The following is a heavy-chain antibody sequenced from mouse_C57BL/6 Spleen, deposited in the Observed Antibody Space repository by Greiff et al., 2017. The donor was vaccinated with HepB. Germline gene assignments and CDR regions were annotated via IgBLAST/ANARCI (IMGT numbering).Heavy chain of an antibody. V-gene: IGHV5-2*01. CDR2: INSDGGST. CDR1: EYEFPSHD. J-gene: IGHJ1*03. CDR3: ARRGDYYGSGWYFDV. Sequence: DVQLVESGGGLVQPGESLKLSCESNEYEFPSHDMSWVRKTPEKRLELVAAINSDGGSTYYPDTMERRFIISRDNTKKTLYLQMSSLRSEDTALYYCARRGDYYGSGWYFDVWGTGTTVTVSS. D-gene: IGHD1-1*01.